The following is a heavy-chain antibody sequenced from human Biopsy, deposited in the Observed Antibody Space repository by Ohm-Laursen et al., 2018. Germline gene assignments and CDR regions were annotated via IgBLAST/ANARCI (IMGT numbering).Heavy chain of an antibody. V-gene: IGHV1-2*02. CDR2: ISPKSGDT. CDR3: ALQSVAQMKNFDY. D-gene: IGHD6-19*01. Sequence: SVKVSCKSSGFSFTGYYIHWVRQAPGQGLEWMGWISPKSGDTNYAHKFQGNITMTRDTSMSTAYIEMSRLRCDDTAVYYCALQSVAQMKNFDYWGQGTLVTVSS. J-gene: IGHJ4*02. CDR1: GFSFTGYY.